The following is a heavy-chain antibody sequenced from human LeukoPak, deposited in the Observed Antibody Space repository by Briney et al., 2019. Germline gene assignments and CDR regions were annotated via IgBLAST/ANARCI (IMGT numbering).Heavy chain of an antibody. D-gene: IGHD4-23*01. CDR1: GGTFSSYA. CDR3: ARGTTVVTPLDY. CDR2: IIPIFGTA. J-gene: IGHJ4*02. Sequence: ASVKVSCKASGGTFSSYAISWVRQAPGHGLEWMGGIIPIFGTANYAQKFQGRVTITADESTSTAYMELSSLRSEDTAVYYCARGTTVVTPLDYWGQGTLVTVSS. V-gene: IGHV1-69*13.